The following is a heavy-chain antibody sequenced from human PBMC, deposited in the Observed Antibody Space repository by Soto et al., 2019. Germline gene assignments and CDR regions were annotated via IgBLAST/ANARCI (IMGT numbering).Heavy chain of an antibody. Sequence: QVHLVQSGAEVKQPGSSVRVSCKASGGSFSSYVISWVRQAPGQGLEWMGGIIPMFGTANYEQRFQGRLTINANERTNTAYMALSTPRSEDSAFYYCATSSRKHCRGDTCFENWFDPWGQGTRVTVSS. D-gene: IGHD2-21*02. V-gene: IGHV1-69*01. CDR2: IIPMFGTA. CDR1: GGSFSSYV. CDR3: ATSSRKHCRGDTCFENWFDP. J-gene: IGHJ5*02.